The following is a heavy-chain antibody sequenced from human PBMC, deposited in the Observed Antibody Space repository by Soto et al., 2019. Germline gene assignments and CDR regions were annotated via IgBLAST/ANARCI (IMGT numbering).Heavy chain of an antibody. CDR3: AKAPYDSSVLTRAGDAFDI. V-gene: IGHV3-23*01. CDR2: ISNSGGAT. CDR1: GFAFSSCA. Sequence: QTGGSLRLSCAASGFAFSSCAMTWVRQAPGKGLEWVSSISNSGGATFYADSVKGRFTVSRENSKNTLYLQMNSLRTEDTALYYCAKAPYDSSVLTRAGDAFDIWGQGTMVTVSS. D-gene: IGHD3-22*01. J-gene: IGHJ3*02.